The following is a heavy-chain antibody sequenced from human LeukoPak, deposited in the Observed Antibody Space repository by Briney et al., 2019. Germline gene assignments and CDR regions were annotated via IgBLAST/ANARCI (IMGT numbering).Heavy chain of an antibody. CDR3: ARLSGGRLLRNDAFDV. J-gene: IGHJ3*01. CDR1: GYNFNIYW. CDR2: IYPDDSKT. Sequence: GESLKISCKTSGYNFNIYWIAGVRQMPGKGLEWMGIIYPDDSKTTYSPSFQGQVTMSVDKSITTAYLQWSSLRASDTAMYYCARLSGGRLLRNDAFDVWGQGTMVTVSS. V-gene: IGHV5-51*01. D-gene: IGHD1-26*01.